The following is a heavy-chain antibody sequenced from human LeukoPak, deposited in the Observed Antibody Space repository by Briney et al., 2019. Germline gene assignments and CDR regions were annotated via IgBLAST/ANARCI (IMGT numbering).Heavy chain of an antibody. D-gene: IGHD3-22*01. CDR2: IKQDGSEK. Sequence: SGGSLRLSCAASGFTFSSYAMSWVRQAPGKGLEWVANIKQDGSEKYYVDSVKGRFTISRDNAKNSLYLQMNSLRAEDTAVYYCARGLNYYDSSGYYYGAFDIWGQGTMVTVSS. CDR1: GFTFSSYA. CDR3: ARGLNYYDSSGYYYGAFDI. V-gene: IGHV3-7*01. J-gene: IGHJ3*02.